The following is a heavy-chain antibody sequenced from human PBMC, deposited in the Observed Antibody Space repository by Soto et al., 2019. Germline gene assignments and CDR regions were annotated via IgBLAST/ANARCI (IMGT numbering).Heavy chain of an antibody. V-gene: IGHV1-18*01. CDR2: INTYNGNT. D-gene: IGHD3-16*01. CDR3: ARGDVYVTPSPQDV. CDR1: GYNFTRYG. J-gene: IGHJ6*02. Sequence: QVQLVQSGAEVKNPGASVKVSCKASGYNFTRYGIGWARQAPGQGREWMGWINTYNGNTNYGQNVQGRVTLTTDTSTSTAYMELRRLRSNDTAIYYCARGDVYVTPSPQDVWGQGTTVIVSS.